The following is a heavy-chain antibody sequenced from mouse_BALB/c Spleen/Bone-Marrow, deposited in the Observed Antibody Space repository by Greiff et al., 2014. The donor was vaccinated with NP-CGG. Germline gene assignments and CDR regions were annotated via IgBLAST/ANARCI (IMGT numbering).Heavy chain of an antibody. CDR1: GYTFTSYW. CDR2: INPSNGRT. CDR3: ARSSYYYGSSYVNAMDY. Sequence: VQLVESGAELVKPGASVKLSCKASGYTFTSYWMHWVKQRPGQGLEWIGEINPSNGRTNYNEKFKSKATLTVDKSSSTAYMQLGSLTSEDSAVYYCARSSYYYGSSYVNAMDYWGQGTSVTVSS. V-gene: IGHV1S81*02. D-gene: IGHD1-1*01. J-gene: IGHJ4*01.